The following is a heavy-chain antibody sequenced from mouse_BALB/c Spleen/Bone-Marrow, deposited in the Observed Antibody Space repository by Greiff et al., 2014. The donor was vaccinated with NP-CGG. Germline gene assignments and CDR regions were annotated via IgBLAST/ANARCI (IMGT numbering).Heavy chain of an antibody. CDR3: AKVDGCCFDV. Sequence: VQLKESGGGLVQPGGSLKLSCVASGFTFSSYGMSWVRQTPDKRLELVATINNNGGSTYYPDSVKGQFTISRDNAKNTLYLQMSSLKSEDQALYYCAKVDGCCFDVGGAGPTATVSP. V-gene: IGHV5-6-3*01. CDR1: GFTFSSYG. J-gene: IGHJ1*01. CDR2: INNNGGST.